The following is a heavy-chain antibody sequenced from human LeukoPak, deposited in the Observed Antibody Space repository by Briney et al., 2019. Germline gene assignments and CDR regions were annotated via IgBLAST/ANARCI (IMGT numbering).Heavy chain of an antibody. CDR3: ARDKLWFGGNYYYMDV. Sequence: GGSLRLSCAASGFTFSSYSMNWVRQAPGKGLEWVSSISSSSSYIYYADSVKGRFTISRDNAKNSLYLQMNSLRAEDTAVYYCARDKLWFGGNYYYMDVWGKGTTVTVSS. J-gene: IGHJ6*03. D-gene: IGHD3-10*01. CDR1: GFTFSSYS. CDR2: ISSSSSYI. V-gene: IGHV3-21*01.